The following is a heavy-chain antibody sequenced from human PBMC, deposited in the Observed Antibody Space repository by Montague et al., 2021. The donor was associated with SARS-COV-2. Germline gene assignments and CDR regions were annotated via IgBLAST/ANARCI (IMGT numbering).Heavy chain of an antibody. CDR1: GVSISSRSYY. CDR2: IYNSGGT. Sequence: SETLSLTCTVSGVSISSRSYYWGWIRQPPGKGLEWIGNIYNSGGTDYNSSLRSRITISADTSMNQFSLKLTYVTAADTAVYYCARVLGDYERMDVWGKGTSVTVHS. J-gene: IGHJ6*04. CDR3: ARVLGDYERMDV. D-gene: IGHD3-10*01. V-gene: IGHV4-39*01.